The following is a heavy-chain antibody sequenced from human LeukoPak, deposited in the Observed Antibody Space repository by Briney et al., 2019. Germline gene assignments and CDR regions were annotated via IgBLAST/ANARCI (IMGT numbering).Heavy chain of an antibody. D-gene: IGHD2/OR15-2a*01. CDR2: IKGDGGEK. Sequence: GGSLRLSCAVSGITCSRFWMSWVRQAPGKGLEWVANIKGDGGEKNYVDSVRGRFTISRDNAKNSVFLQMNSLRAEDTAVYYCRIGHYGSNWGQGTLVTVSS. V-gene: IGHV3-7*01. CDR3: RIGHYGSN. J-gene: IGHJ4*02. CDR1: GITCSRFW.